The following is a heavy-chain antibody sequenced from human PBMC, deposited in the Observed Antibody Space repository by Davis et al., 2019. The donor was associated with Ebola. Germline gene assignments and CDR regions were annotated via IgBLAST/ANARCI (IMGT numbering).Heavy chain of an antibody. CDR3: AALGDG. Sequence: MPSETLSLTCTVSGGSISSSSYYWGWIRQPPGKGLEWIGEINHSGSTNYNPSLKSRVTISVDKSKNQFSLKLSSVTAADTAVYYCAALGDGWGQGTLVTVSS. J-gene: IGHJ4*02. V-gene: IGHV4-39*07. CDR2: INHSGST. CDR1: GGSISSSSYY.